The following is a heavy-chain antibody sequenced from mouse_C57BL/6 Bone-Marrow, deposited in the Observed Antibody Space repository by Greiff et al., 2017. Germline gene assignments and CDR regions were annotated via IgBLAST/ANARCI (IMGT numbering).Heavy chain of an antibody. V-gene: IGHV1-81*01. CDR1: GYTFTSYG. CDR3: AREAVLPWYFDV. CDR2: IYPRSGNT. J-gene: IGHJ1*03. Sequence: QVQLKQSGAELARPGASVKLSCKASGYTFTSYGISWVKQRTGQGLEWIGEIYPRSGNTYSHEKFTGKATLTADKSSSTAYMELRSLTSEYSAVYFCAREAVLPWYFDVGGTGTTVTVSS. D-gene: IGHD1-1*01.